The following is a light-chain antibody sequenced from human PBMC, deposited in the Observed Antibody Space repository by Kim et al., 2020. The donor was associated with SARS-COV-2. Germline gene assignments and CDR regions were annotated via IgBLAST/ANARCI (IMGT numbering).Light chain of an antibody. J-gene: IGLJ3*02. CDR3: QSYDSSLSGWV. Sequence: QGVTISCTWSSSNIGAGYDVHWYQQLPGPAPKLLIYGNSNRPSGVPDRFSGSKSGTSASLAITGLQAEDEADYYCQSYDSSLSGWVFGGGTQLTVL. CDR2: GNS. V-gene: IGLV1-40*01. CDR1: SSNIGAGYD.